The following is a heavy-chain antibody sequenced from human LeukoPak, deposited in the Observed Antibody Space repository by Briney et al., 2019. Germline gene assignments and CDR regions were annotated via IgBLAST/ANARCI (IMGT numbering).Heavy chain of an antibody. J-gene: IGHJ4*02. Sequence: GGSLRLSCAASGFTFSDYYMSWIRQAPGKGLAWVSYISSSGSTIYYADSVKGRFTISRDNAKNSLYLQMNSLRAEDTAVYYCATSQYSSSQMDYFDYWGQGTLVTVSS. CDR2: ISSSGSTI. CDR1: GFTFSDYY. CDR3: ATSQYSSSQMDYFDY. V-gene: IGHV3-11*04. D-gene: IGHD6-6*01.